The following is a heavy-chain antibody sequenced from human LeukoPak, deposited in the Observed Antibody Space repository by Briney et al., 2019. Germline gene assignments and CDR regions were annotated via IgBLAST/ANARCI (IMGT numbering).Heavy chain of an antibody. D-gene: IGHD3-10*01. Sequence: ASVKVSCTASGYTFTSYDINWVRQATGQGREWMGWMNHNSGNTGYAQKFQGIVTMTRNTSISTAYMELSSLRSEDTAVYYCARAHRLRGVIILPYYWGQGTLVTVSS. CDR1: GYTFTSYD. V-gene: IGHV1-8*01. J-gene: IGHJ4*02. CDR3: ARAHRLRGVIILPYY. CDR2: MNHNSGNT.